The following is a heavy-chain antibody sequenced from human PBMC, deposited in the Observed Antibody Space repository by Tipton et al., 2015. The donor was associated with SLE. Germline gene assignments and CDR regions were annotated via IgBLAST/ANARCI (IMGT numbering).Heavy chain of an antibody. CDR1: GFTFSNYA. CDR3: AREAGEGFGVVGPFDY. D-gene: IGHD3-3*01. J-gene: IGHJ4*02. Sequence: SLRLSCAASGFTFSNYAMHWVRQAPGKGLEWVAVLYYDGSNKYYTDSVKGRFTISRDNSKNTLYLQMNSLRAEDTAVYYCAREAGEGFGVVGPFDYWGQGTLVSVSS. CDR2: LYYDGSNK. V-gene: IGHV3-30*03.